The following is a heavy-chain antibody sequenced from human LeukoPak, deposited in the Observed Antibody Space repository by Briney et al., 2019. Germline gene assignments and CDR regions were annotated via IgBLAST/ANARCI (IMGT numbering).Heavy chain of an antibody. V-gene: IGHV4-61*02. D-gene: IGHD5-18*01. CDR2: ISSSGST. J-gene: IGHJ4*02. CDR3: ARAGGYSYGLLDY. CDR1: GDSISSGDYY. Sequence: PSETLSLTCTVSGDSISSGDYYWSWIRQPAGKGLEWIGRISSSGSTNYNPSLKSRVTISVDTSKNQFSLKLSSVTAADTAVYYCARAGGYSYGLLDYWGQGTLVTVSS.